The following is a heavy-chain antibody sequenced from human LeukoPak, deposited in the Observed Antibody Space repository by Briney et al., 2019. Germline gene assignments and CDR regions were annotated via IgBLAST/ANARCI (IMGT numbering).Heavy chain of an antibody. CDR1: GGSISSGGYY. CDR2: IYHSGST. V-gene: IGHV4-30-2*01. CDR3: ARGPYDFWSGYYYYYMDV. J-gene: IGHJ6*03. Sequence: PSQTLSLTCTVSGGSISSGGYYWSWIRQPPGKGLEWIGYIYHSGSTYYNPSLKSRVTISVDRSKNQFSLRLSSMTAADTAVYYCARGPYDFWSGYYYYYMDVWGKGTTVTVSS. D-gene: IGHD3-3*01.